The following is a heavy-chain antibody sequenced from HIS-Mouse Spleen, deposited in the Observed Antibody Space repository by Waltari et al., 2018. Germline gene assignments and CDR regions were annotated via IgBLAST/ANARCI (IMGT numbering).Heavy chain of an antibody. CDR3: ASRYSSSSQFGY. Sequence: QLQLQESGPGPVKPSETLSLTCTVSLVSISRRGYYWGWIRQPPGTRLEWIGSIYYGGSTYYNPSLKSRVTISVDTSKNQFSLKLSSVTAADTAVYYCASRYSSSSQFGYWGQGTLVTVSS. D-gene: IGHD6-6*01. J-gene: IGHJ4*02. V-gene: IGHV4-39*07. CDR2: IYYGGST. CDR1: LVSISRRGYY.